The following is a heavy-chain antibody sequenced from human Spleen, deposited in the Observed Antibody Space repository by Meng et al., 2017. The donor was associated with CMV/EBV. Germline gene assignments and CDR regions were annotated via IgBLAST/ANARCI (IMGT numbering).Heavy chain of an antibody. J-gene: IGHJ4*02. D-gene: IGHD6-6*01. Sequence: VQLVESGGGLVQPGGPLRLSCAASGFTVRSNHMSWVRQAPGKGLEWIGYIYYSGSTYYNPSLKSRVTISVDTSKNQFSLKLSSVTAADTAVYYCAREWGGSSSRFDYWGQGTLVTVSS. CDR3: AREWGGSSSRFDY. CDR2: IYYSGST. CDR1: GFTVRSNH. V-gene: IGHV4-30-4*08.